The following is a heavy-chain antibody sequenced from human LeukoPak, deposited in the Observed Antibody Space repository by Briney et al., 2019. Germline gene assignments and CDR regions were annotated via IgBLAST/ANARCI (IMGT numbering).Heavy chain of an antibody. V-gene: IGHV3-23*01. Sequence: GRSLRLSCAAAGSSFNRYAVAWVRQAPGKGLDWASTMSDSGGRTFFADSVKGRFTVSRDNSVFLQMTSLRAEDTALYYCAQSTSMRYFFDLWGRGTLVTVSS. D-gene: IGHD2-8*01. J-gene: IGHJ2*01. CDR1: GSSFNRYA. CDR2: MSDSGGRT. CDR3: AQSTSMRYFFDL.